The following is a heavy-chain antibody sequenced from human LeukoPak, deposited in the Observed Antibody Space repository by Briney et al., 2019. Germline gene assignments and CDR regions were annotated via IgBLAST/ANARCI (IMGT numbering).Heavy chain of an antibody. CDR3: ARSGNGVCRY. V-gene: IGHV3-7*01. J-gene: IGHJ4*02. CDR1: GFTFSSYW. CDR2: IKQEGSEK. D-gene: IGHD2-8*01. Sequence: PGGSLRLSCAASGFTFSSYWMSWVRQAPGKGLEWVANIKQEGSEKYYVDSVKGRFTISGDNAKNSLYVEMNSLRAEDTAVCYCARSGNGVCRYWGQGTLVTVSS.